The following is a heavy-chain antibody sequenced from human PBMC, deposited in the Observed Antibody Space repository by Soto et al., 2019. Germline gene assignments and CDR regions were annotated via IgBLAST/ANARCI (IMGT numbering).Heavy chain of an antibody. Sequence: QVQLVQSGGEVKRPGASVKVSCKTSGYTFSNYGITWVRQAPGQPLEWLGWISLYSDATNYAQKLQGRVSMTTDTSTSTAYMELRSLRSDDTAVYYCARVVPGAEAWFGPWGQGTLVTVSS. CDR1: GYTFSNYG. D-gene: IGHD2-2*01. CDR2: ISLYSDAT. CDR3: ARVVPGAEAWFGP. V-gene: IGHV1-18*04. J-gene: IGHJ5*02.